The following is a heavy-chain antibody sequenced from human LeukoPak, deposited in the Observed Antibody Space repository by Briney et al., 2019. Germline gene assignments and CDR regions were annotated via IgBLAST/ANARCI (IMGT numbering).Heavy chain of an antibody. Sequence: SETLSLTCAVYGGSFSGYYWSWIRQPPGKGLEWIGEINHSGSTNYNPSLKSRVTISVDTSKNQFSLNLSSVTAADTAVYYCARARDGLNDYWGQGTLVTVSS. CDR1: GGSFSGYY. CDR2: INHSGST. J-gene: IGHJ4*02. CDR3: ARARDGLNDY. D-gene: IGHD5-24*01. V-gene: IGHV4-34*01.